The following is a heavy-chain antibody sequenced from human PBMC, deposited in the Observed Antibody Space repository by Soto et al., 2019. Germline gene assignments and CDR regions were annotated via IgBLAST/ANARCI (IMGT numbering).Heavy chain of an antibody. CDR1: GGSISSGDYY. J-gene: IGHJ4*02. V-gene: IGHV4-30-4*01. D-gene: IGHD5-18*01. CDR2: IYYSGST. Sequence: SETLSLTCTVSGGSISSGDYYWSWIRQPPGKGLGWIGYIYYSGSTYYNPSLKSRVTISVDTSKNQFSLKLSSVTAADTAVYYCARDGCSYGSFSGPFDWGQGTLVTVSS. CDR3: ARDGCSYGSFSGPFD.